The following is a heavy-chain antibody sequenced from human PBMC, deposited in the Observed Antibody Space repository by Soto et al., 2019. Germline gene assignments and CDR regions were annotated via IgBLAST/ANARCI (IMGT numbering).Heavy chain of an antibody. CDR1: GGSISSYY. CDR3: ARDPPSVGSGWADSRGYGMDV. V-gene: IGHV4-59*01. CDR2: IYYSGST. J-gene: IGHJ6*02. Sequence: QVQLQESGPGLVKPSETLSLTCTVSGGSISSYYWSWIRQPPGKGLEWIGYIYYSGSTNYNPSLQSRVTISVDTSKNQFSLKLSSVTAADTAVYYCARDPPSVGSGWADSRGYGMDVWGQGTTVTVSS. D-gene: IGHD6-19*01.